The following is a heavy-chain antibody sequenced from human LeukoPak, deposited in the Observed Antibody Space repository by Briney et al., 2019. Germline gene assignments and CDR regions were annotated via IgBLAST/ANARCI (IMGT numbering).Heavy chain of an antibody. CDR2: ISWNSGSI. Sequence: GGSLRLSCAASGFTFDDYAMHWVRQAPGKGLEWVSGISWNSGSIGYADSVKGRFTISRDNAKNSLYLQMNSLRAEDTAVYYCARVGFGEFLLSRKYYYYMEVWGKGTTVTVSS. CDR1: GFTFDDYA. CDR3: ARVGFGEFLLSRKYYYYMEV. D-gene: IGHD3-10*01. V-gene: IGHV3-9*01. J-gene: IGHJ6*03.